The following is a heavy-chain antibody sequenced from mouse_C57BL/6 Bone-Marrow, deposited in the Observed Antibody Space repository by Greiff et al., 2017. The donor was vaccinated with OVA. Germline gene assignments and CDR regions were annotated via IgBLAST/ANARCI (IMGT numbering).Heavy chain of an antibody. CDR1: GYTFTSYW. CDR3: AREEKIYYDYDTEVHFDY. Sequence: QVQLQQPGAELVKPGASVKLSCKASGYTFTSYWMHWVKQRPGRGLEWIGRIDPNSGGTKYTEKFKSKATLTVDKPSSTAYMQLSSLTSEDSAVYYCAREEKIYYDYDTEVHFDYWGQGTTLTVSS. V-gene: IGHV1-72*01. J-gene: IGHJ2*01. CDR2: IDPNSGGT. D-gene: IGHD2-4*01.